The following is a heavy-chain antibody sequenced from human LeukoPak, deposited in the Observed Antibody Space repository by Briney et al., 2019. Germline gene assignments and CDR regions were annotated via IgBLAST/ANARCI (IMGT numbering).Heavy chain of an antibody. D-gene: IGHD5-18*01. CDR3: ARRRIQLRGAFDI. Sequence: SETLSLTCTVSGGSISSSSYYWGWIRQPPGKGLEWIGSIYYSGSTYYNPSLKSRVTISVDTSKNQFSLKLSSVTAADTAVYYCARRRIQLRGAFDIWGQGTMVTVSS. V-gene: IGHV4-39*01. CDR1: GGSISSSSYY. CDR2: IYYSGST. J-gene: IGHJ3*02.